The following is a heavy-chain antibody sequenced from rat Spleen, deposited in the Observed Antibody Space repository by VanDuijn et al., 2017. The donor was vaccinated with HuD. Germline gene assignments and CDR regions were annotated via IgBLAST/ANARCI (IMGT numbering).Heavy chain of an antibody. J-gene: IGHJ3*01. V-gene: IGHV5S10*01. CDR3: ATGAILQWFTY. CDR1: GFTFSDYA. CDR2: ISSDGGRN. Sequence: EVQLVESGGGLVQPGRSLKLSCAASGFTFSDYAMAWVRQAPTKGLEWVATISSDGGRNFYRDSVKGRFTISRDNAKSSLYLQMDSLRSEDTATYYCATGAILQWFTYWGQGTLVTVSS. D-gene: IGHD2-5*01.